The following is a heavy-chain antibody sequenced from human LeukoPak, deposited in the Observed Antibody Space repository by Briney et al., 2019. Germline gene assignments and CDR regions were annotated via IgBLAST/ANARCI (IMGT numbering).Heavy chain of an antibody. V-gene: IGHV3-53*01. Sequence: SGGSLRLSCAASGFTVSSNYMSWVRQAPGKGLEWVSVIYSGGSTYYADSVKGRFTISRDNSKNTLYLQMNSLRAEDTAVYYCAKDEPGGRLPQSGYWGQGTLVTVSS. CDR2: IYSGGST. J-gene: IGHJ4*02. CDR3: AKDEPGGRLPQSGY. D-gene: IGHD3-16*01. CDR1: GFTVSSNY.